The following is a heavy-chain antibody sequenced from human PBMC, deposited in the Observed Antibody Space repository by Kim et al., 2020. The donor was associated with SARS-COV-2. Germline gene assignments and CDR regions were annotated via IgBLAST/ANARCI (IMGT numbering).Heavy chain of an antibody. Sequence: GGSLRLSCAASGFTFSDYYMSWIRQAPGKGLEWVSYISSSGSTIYYADSVKGRFTISRDNAKNSLYLQMNSLRAEDTAVYYCARDCGQQLVLYYYYYGMDVWGQGTTVTVSS. CDR2: ISSSGSTI. CDR1: GFTFSDYY. J-gene: IGHJ6*02. V-gene: IGHV3-11*01. CDR3: ARDCGQQLVLYYYYYGMDV. D-gene: IGHD6-13*01.